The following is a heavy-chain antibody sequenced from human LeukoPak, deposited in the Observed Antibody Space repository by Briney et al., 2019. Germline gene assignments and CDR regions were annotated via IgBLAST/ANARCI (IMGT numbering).Heavy chain of an antibody. V-gene: IGHV3-48*01. CDR2: ISSSSSTI. D-gene: IGHD3-22*01. Sequence: GGSLRLSCAASGFTFSSYSMNWVRQAPGKGLEWISYISSSSSTIYYADSVKGRFTISRDNAKNSLYLQLNSLRAEDTAVYYCARVLHKRNYDSSDYYGSWGQGTLVTVSS. CDR3: ARVLHKRNYDSSDYYGS. J-gene: IGHJ5*02. CDR1: GFTFSSYS.